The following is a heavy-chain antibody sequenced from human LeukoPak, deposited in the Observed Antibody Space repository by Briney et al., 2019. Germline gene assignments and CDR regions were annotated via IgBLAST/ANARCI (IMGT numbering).Heavy chain of an antibody. D-gene: IGHD4-17*01. V-gene: IGHV1-46*01. CDR3: ATEDYGDYDYYGMDV. J-gene: IGHJ6*02. Sequence: ASVKVSCKASGYTFTSYYMHWVRQVPGQGLEWMGIINPSGGSTSYAQKFQGRVTMTRDTSTSTVYMELSSLRSEDTAVYYCATEDYGDYDYYGMDVWGQGTTVTVSS. CDR2: INPSGGST. CDR1: GYTFTSYY.